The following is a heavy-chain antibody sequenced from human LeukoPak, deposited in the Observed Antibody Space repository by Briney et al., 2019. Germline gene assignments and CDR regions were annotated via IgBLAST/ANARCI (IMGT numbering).Heavy chain of an antibody. J-gene: IGHJ6*02. D-gene: IGHD5-12*01. Sequence: GGSLRLSCSASGFTFSSYAMHWVRQAPGKGLEYVSAISSNGGSTYYADSVKGRFTISRDNSKNTLYLQMSSLRAEDTAVYYCATGKGSDFDTPPLFYYGMHVWGQGTTVTVSS. CDR2: ISSNGGST. V-gene: IGHV3-64D*09. CDR1: GFTFSSYA. CDR3: ATGKGSDFDTPPLFYYGMHV.